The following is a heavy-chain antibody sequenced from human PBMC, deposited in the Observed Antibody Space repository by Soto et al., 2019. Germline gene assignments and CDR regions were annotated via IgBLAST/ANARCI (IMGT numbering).Heavy chain of an antibody. CDR3: ARGRRTHHYYYGMDV. V-gene: IGHV3-48*04. Sequence: GGSLRLSCAASGFTFSSYSMNWVRQAPGKGLEWVSYISSSSSTIYYADSVKGRFTISRDNAKNSLYLQMNSLRAEDTAVYYCARGRRTHHYYYGMDVWGQGTTVTVSS. CDR2: ISSSSSTI. J-gene: IGHJ6*02. CDR1: GFTFSSYS. D-gene: IGHD1-1*01.